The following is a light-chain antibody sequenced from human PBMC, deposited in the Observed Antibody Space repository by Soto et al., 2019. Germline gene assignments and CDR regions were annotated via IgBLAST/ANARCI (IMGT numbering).Light chain of an antibody. Sequence: DIQMTQSPSSLSASVGDRVTITCRASQSIVTYLNWYLQKPGKAPKLLIYAASNLQSGVPSRFSGSGSGTDFTLTISSLQPEDFATYFCQQSYSTPPWTLGKGTKVEIK. V-gene: IGKV1-39*01. CDR1: QSIVTY. J-gene: IGKJ1*01. CDR2: AAS. CDR3: QQSYSTPPWT.